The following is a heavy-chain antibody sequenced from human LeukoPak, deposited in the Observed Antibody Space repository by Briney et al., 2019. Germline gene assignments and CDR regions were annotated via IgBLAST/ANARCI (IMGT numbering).Heavy chain of an antibody. D-gene: IGHD6-13*01. CDR2: IYTSGST. V-gene: IGHV4-61*02. Sequence: SQTLSLTCTVPGGSISSGSYYWSWIRQPAGKGLEWIGRIYTSGSTNYNPSLKSRVTISVDTSKNQFSLKLSSVTAADTAVYYCARVDSSSWYDYWGQGTLVTVSS. J-gene: IGHJ4*02. CDR3: ARVDSSSWYDY. CDR1: GGSISSGSYY.